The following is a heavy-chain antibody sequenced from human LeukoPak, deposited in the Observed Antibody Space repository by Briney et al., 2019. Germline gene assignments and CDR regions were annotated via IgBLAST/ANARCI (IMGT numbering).Heavy chain of an antibody. D-gene: IGHD5-24*01. Sequence: ASVKVSCKASGYTFTSYDINWVRQATGQGLEWMGWMNPNSGNTGYAQKFQGRVTITADKSTSTAYMELSSLRSEDTAVYYCARDAVEMATFDYWGQGTLVTVSS. CDR3: ARDAVEMATFDY. J-gene: IGHJ4*02. CDR1: GYTFTSYD. CDR2: MNPNSGNT. V-gene: IGHV1-8*01.